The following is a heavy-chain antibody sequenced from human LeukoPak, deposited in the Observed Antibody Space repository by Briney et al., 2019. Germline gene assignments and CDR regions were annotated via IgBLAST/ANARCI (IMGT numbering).Heavy chain of an antibody. Sequence: GGSLRLSCAASGFTFDDYAMHWVRQAPGKGLEWVSLISGDGGHTYYADSVKGRFTISRDNAKNSLYLQMNSLRAEDTAVYYCARDISYCGGDCAPYYFDYWGQGTLVTVSS. CDR2: ISGDGGHT. V-gene: IGHV3-43*02. CDR1: GFTFDDYA. D-gene: IGHD2-21*02. CDR3: ARDISYCGGDCAPYYFDY. J-gene: IGHJ4*02.